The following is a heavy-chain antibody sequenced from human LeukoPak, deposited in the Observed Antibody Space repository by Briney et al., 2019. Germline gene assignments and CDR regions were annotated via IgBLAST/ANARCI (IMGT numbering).Heavy chain of an antibody. CDR1: GESFTDYY. D-gene: IGHD3-16*01. Sequence: SETLSLTCAVYGESFTDYYWSWIRQPPGKGLEWIGEINHSGTTNYNPSLKSRVTMSVDTSKNQSSLKLSSATAADTATYYCARVRSGVVVNFYYYYMDVWGEGSTVSVSS. CDR3: ARVRSGVVVNFYYYYMDV. J-gene: IGHJ6*03. V-gene: IGHV4-34*01. CDR2: INHSGTT.